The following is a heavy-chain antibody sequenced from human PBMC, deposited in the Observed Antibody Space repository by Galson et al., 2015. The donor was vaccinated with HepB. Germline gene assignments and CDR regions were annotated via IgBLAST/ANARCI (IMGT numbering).Heavy chain of an antibody. D-gene: IGHD3-22*01. CDR3: ARIHHYYDSSGYTFEN. Sequence: SLRLSCAASGFSFSNYAMSWVRQAPGKGLEWVSDVGRSYLSSYHADSVKGRFTISRDNAKNSLYLQMNSLRAEDTAVYYCARIHHYYDSSGYTFENWGQGTLVTVSS. CDR1: GFSFSNYA. J-gene: IGHJ4*02. CDR2: VGRSYLSS. V-gene: IGHV3-23*01.